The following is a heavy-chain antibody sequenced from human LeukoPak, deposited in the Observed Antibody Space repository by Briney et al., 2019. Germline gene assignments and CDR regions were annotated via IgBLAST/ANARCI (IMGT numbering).Heavy chain of an antibody. J-gene: IGHJ3*02. Sequence: NPSETLSLTCAVYGXSFSGYYWSWIRQPPGKGLEWIGEINHSGSTNYNPSLKSRVTISVDTSKNQFSLKLSSVTAADTAVYYCARGIWRDGYNSGAFDIWGQGTMVTVSS. CDR3: ARGIWRDGYNSGAFDI. CDR2: INHSGST. D-gene: IGHD5-24*01. CDR1: GXSFSGYY. V-gene: IGHV4-34*01.